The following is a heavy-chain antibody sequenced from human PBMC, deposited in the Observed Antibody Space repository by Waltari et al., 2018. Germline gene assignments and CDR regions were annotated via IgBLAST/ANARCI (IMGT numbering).Heavy chain of an antibody. CDR1: GGTFGTYA. CDR3: AKREIGYAFDI. V-gene: IGHV1-69*12. CDR2: VIPIFGTP. D-gene: IGHD1-26*01. Sequence: QVQLVQSGAEVKPPGASVKVSCKASGGTFGTYAITWVRQAPGQGLEWMGGVIPIFGTPNYAPKFQGRVTVSADPSTSTAYLEVRRLISEDTAVYYCAKREIGYAFDIWGHGTMVTVSS. J-gene: IGHJ3*02.